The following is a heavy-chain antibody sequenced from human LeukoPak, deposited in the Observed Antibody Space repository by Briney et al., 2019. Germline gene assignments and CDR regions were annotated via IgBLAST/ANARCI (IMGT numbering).Heavy chain of an antibody. D-gene: IGHD3-16*02. CDR1: GGSISSYY. Sequence: SETLPLTCTVSGGSISSYYWSWIRQPPGKGLEWIGYIYYSGSTNYNPSLKSRVTISVDTSKNQFSLKLSSVTAADTAVYHCASVYVWGSYRFDYWGQGTLVTVSS. CDR2: IYYSGST. CDR3: ASVYVWGSYRFDY. J-gene: IGHJ4*02. V-gene: IGHV4-59*01.